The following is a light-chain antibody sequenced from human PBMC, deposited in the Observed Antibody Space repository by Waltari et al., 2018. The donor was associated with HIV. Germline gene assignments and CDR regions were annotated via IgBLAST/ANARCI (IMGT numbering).Light chain of an antibody. V-gene: IGLV3-25*03. CDR2: KDS. CDR1: ALPKQY. CDR3: QSADISDYYLVL. Sequence: SYELTQPPSVSVSPGQTARITCSGDALPKQYAYWYQQKTGQVPVLMIYKDSQRPSGIPERFSGSTSGTTVTLTISGVQAEDEADYYCQSADISDYYLVLFGGGTKLTVL. J-gene: IGLJ3*02.